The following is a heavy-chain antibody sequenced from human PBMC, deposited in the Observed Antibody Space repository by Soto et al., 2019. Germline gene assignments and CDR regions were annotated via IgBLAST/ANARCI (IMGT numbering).Heavy chain of an antibody. CDR1: GGSISSYY. Sequence: QGQLQESGPGLEKPSETLSLTCTVSGGSISSYYWSWIRQPAGKGLEWIGRIYTSGGTNYNPSLKSRVTMSVDTSKNPFSLTLSSVTAAYTSVDYCARVMEQLALDYWGPVTLVTDAS. CDR2: IYTSGGT. D-gene: IGHD6-6*01. V-gene: IGHV4-4*07. J-gene: IGHJ4*02. CDR3: ARVMEQLALDY.